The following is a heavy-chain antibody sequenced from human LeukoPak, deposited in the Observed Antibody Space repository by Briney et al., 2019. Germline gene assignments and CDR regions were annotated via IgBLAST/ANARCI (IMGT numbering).Heavy chain of an antibody. V-gene: IGHV3-23*01. D-gene: IGHD3-22*01. Sequence: GGSLRLSCAASGFTFSSYAVCWVREAPGKGLECVSAISGSGGSTYYADSVKGQFTISRDNSKNTLYLQMNSLRAEDTAVYYCAKEGSGYYGFDYWGQGALVTVSS. CDR3: AKEGSGYYGFDY. CDR2: ISGSGGST. CDR1: GFTFSSYA. J-gene: IGHJ4*02.